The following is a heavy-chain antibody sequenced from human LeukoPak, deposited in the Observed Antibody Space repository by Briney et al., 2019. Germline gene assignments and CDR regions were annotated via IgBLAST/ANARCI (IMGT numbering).Heavy chain of an antibody. V-gene: IGHV1-2*02. CDR2: INPNSGGT. CDR1: GYTFNGYY. J-gene: IGHJ6*02. CDR3: ARVYSGYDGFYYGMDV. Sequence: ASVNVSCKASGYTFNGYYMHWVRQAPGQGLEWMGWINPNSGGTNYAQKFQGRVTMTRDTSISTAYMELSRLRSDDTAVYYCARVYSGYDGFYYGMDVWGQGTTVTVSS. D-gene: IGHD5-12*01.